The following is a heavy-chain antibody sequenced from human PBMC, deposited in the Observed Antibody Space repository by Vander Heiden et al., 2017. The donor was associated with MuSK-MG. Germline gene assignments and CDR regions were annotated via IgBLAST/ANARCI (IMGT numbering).Heavy chain of an antibody. Sequence: EVQLLESGGGLLQPGGSLRLSCAASKFTFRTYAMNWVRQAPGKGLEWVSAISNSGGSTYYADSVKGRFTISRDNSKTTLYLQMNSLRAEDTAVYYCAKGSLHSWFGGFDPWGQGTLVTVSS. CDR3: AKGSLHSWFGGFDP. CDR1: KFTFRTYA. CDR2: ISNSGGST. V-gene: IGHV3-23*01. D-gene: IGHD3-10*01. J-gene: IGHJ5*02.